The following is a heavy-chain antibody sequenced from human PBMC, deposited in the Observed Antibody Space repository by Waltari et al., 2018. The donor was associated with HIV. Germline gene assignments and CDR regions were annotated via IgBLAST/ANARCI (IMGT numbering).Heavy chain of an antibody. CDR1: GFPFGDYA. CDR2: ISSTSFNI. J-gene: IGHJ6*02. CDR3: ARDTLNSFFGLDV. D-gene: IGHD2-21*01. Sequence: EEQLVESGGGLVHPGGSLKLSCAASGFPFGDYAMNWVRQAPGKGLEWIAYISSTSFNIKYADSVRGRFTISRDNTQNSLSLQMNNLIDEDTAKYFCARDTLNSFFGLDVWGHGTTVALSS. V-gene: IGHV3-48*02.